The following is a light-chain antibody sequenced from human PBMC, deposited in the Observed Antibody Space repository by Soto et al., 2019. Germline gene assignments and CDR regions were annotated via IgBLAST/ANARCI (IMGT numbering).Light chain of an antibody. Sequence: ETVLTHSPATLSVSPGERATLSCRASETVSTNLALYQQRPGQAPRLLIYDVSTGATGIPARFSGRRSGTEFTHTIDSLHSEDFAIYYRQQYNSWPQTFAQGTK. CDR1: ETVSTN. CDR2: DVS. CDR3: QQYNSWPQT. V-gene: IGKV3-15*01. J-gene: IGKJ1*01.